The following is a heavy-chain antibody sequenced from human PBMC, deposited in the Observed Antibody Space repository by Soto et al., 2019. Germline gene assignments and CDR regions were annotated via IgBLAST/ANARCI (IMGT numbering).Heavy chain of an antibody. Sequence: SETLSLTCTVSGGSISSSSYYWGWIRQPPGKGQEWIGSIYYSGSTYYNPSLKSRVTISVDTSKNQFSLKLSSVTAADTAVYYCASHDYGGNSAPEHIDYWGQGTLVTVSS. V-gene: IGHV4-39*01. D-gene: IGHD4-17*01. J-gene: IGHJ4*02. CDR1: GGSISSSSYY. CDR2: IYYSGST. CDR3: ASHDYGGNSAPEHIDY.